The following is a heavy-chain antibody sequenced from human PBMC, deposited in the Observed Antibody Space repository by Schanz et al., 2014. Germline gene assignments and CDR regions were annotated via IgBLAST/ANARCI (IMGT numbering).Heavy chain of an antibody. CDR3: ARGYGDSPTDF. J-gene: IGHJ4*02. V-gene: IGHV1-69*02. CDR2: IIPILGIA. Sequence: QVQLVQSGPEVKKPGSSVKVSCQAFGDTFSKYNIMWVRQVPGQGLEWLGRIIPILGIANYPQKFQGRVTITADRSTSTAYMELSSLRSEDTAVYYCARGYGDSPTDFWGQGTLVTVSS. CDR1: GDTFSKYN. D-gene: IGHD4-17*01.